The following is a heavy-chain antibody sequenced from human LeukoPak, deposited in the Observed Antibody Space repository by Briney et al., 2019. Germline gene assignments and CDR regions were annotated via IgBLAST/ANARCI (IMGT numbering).Heavy chain of an antibody. D-gene: IGHD3-9*01. J-gene: IGHJ3*02. Sequence: GGSLRLSCAASGFTFSSYAMSWVRQAPGKGLEWVSAISGSGGSTYYADSVKGRFTISRDNSKNTLYLQMNSLRAEDTAVYYCARKDYDILTGSPLGAFDIWGQGTMVTVSS. CDR1: GFTFSSYA. CDR3: ARKDYDILTGSPLGAFDI. V-gene: IGHV3-23*01. CDR2: ISGSGGST.